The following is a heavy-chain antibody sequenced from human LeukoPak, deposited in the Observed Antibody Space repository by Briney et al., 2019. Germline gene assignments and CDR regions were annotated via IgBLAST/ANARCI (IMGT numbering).Heavy chain of an antibody. D-gene: IGHD3-10*01. CDR3: ARSLYGSGSLY. V-gene: IGHV4-30-4*08. CDR1: GGSISSGDYY. CDR2: IYYSGST. Sequence: SQTLSLTCTVSGGSISSGDYYWSWIRQPPGKGLEWIGYIYYSGSTYYNPSLKSRVTMSVDTSKNQVSLKLSSVTAADTAVYYCARSLYGSGSLYWGQGTLVTVSS. J-gene: IGHJ4*02.